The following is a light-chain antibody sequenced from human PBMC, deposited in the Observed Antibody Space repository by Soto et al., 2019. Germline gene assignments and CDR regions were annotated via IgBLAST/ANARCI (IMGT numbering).Light chain of an antibody. CDR1: QSVSSH. CDR2: DAS. Sequence: EIVLTQSPATLSLSPGERATLSCRASQSVSSHLAWYQQKPGQAPRLLIYDASNRATGIPARFSGSGFGTDFTLTISSLETEDFAVYYCQQRSNWPLFGGGTKVEIK. V-gene: IGKV3-11*01. CDR3: QQRSNWPL. J-gene: IGKJ4*01.